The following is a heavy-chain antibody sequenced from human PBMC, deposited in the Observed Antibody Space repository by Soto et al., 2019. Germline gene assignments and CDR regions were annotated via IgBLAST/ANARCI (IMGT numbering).Heavy chain of an antibody. CDR1: GGTFSSYT. CDR3: ASDRDLLDY. V-gene: IGHV1-69*02. CDR2: IIPILGIA. J-gene: IGHJ4*02. Sequence: QVQLVQSGAEVKKPGSSVKVSCKASGGTFSSYTISWVRQAPGQGLEWMGRIIPILGIANYAQKFQGRVTITAANTTSTAYLELSILRSEDTAVYYCASDRDLLDYWGQGTLVTVSS. D-gene: IGHD3-22*01.